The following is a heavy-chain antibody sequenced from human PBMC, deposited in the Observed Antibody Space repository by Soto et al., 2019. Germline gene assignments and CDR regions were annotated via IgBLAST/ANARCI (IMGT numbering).Heavy chain of an antibody. D-gene: IGHD2-15*01. CDR2: INHSGST. CDR1: GGSFSGYY. CDR3: ARGRIVVVVAATWADAFDI. J-gene: IGHJ3*02. V-gene: IGHV4-34*01. Sequence: QVQLQQWGAGLLKPSETLSLTCAVYGGSFSGYYWSWIRQPPGKGLEWIGEINHSGSTNYNPSLKSRVTISVDTSKNPFSLKLSSVTAADTAVYYCARGRIVVVVAATWADAFDIWGQGTMVTVSS.